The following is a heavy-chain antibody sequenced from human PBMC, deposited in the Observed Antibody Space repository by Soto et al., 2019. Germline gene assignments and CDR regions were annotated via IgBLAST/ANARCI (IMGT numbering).Heavy chain of an antibody. CDR3: ARDRKVSDFWSGYTFDY. Sequence: LRLSCAASGFTFSSYEMNWVRQSPGKGLEWVSYISSSGSTIYYADSVKGRFTISRDNAKNSLYLQMNSLRAEDTAVYYCARDRKVSDFWSGYTFDYWGQGTLVTVSS. D-gene: IGHD3-3*01. CDR1: GFTFSSYE. J-gene: IGHJ4*02. CDR2: ISSSGSTI. V-gene: IGHV3-48*03.